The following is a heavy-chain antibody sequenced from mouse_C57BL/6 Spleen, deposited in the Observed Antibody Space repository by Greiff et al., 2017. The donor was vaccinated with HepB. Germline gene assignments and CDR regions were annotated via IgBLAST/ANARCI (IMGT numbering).Heavy chain of an antibody. CDR3: ARDYGSSSWFAY. Sequence: VQLQQSGAELVKPGASVKLSCTASGFNIKDYYRHWVKQRTEQGLEWIGRIDPDDGETKYAQKFQGKATITADTSSNTAYMQLSSLTSEDTAVYYYARDYGSSSWFAYWGQGTLVTVSA. CDR1: GFNIKDYY. J-gene: IGHJ3*01. D-gene: IGHD1-1*01. V-gene: IGHV14-2*01. CDR2: IDPDDGET.